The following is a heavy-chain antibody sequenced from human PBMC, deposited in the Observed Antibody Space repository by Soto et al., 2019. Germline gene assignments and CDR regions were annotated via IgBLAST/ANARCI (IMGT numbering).Heavy chain of an antibody. V-gene: IGHV6-1*01. J-gene: IGHJ6*02. CDR1: GDSVSSSSVA. D-gene: IGHD2-15*01. Sequence: PSQTLSLTCVISGDSVSSSSVAWNWVRQSPSRGLEWLGRTYYRSRWYSDFAVSVRGRIVINADTSKNQFSLQLNSVTPEDTAVYFCARSEEDSDYYYYGLDVWGQGSTVTVYS. CDR2: TYYRSRWYS. CDR3: ARSEEDSDYYYYGLDV.